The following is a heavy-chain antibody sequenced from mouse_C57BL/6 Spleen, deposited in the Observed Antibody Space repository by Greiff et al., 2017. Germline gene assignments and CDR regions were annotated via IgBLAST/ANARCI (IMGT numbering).Heavy chain of an antibody. V-gene: IGHV1-76*01. Sequence: QVQLQQSGAELVRPGASVKLSCKASGYTFTDYYINWVKQRPGQGLEWIARIYPGSGNTNYNEKFKGKATLTAEKSSSTAYMQLSSLTSEDAAVYFGARGLDYYGSTFDYWGQGTTLTVSS. D-gene: IGHD1-1*01. CDR1: GYTFTDYY. CDR2: IYPGSGNT. J-gene: IGHJ2*01. CDR3: ARGLDYYGSTFDY.